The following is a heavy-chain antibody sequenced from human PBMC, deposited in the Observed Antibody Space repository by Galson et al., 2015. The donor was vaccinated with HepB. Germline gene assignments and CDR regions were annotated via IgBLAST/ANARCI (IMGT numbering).Heavy chain of an antibody. V-gene: IGHV3-30*02. J-gene: IGHJ3*02. CDR2: IRYDGSNK. CDR1: GFTFSSYG. CDR3: AKDGTYYYDSSGYYRITDAFEI. Sequence: SLRLSCAASGFTFSSYGMHWVRQAPGKGLEWVAFIRYDGSNKYYADSVKGRFTISRDNSKNTLYLQMNSLRAEDTAVYYCAKDGTYYYDSSGYYRITDAFEIWGQGTMVTVSS. D-gene: IGHD3-22*01.